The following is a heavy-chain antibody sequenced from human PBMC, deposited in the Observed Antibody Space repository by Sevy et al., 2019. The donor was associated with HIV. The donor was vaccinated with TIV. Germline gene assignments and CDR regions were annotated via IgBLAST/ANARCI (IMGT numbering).Heavy chain of an antibody. Sequence: SETLSLTCTVSGGSVSSGSYYWSWIRQPPGKGLEWIGYTYYSGSTNYNPSLKSRVPISVDTSKNQFSLKLSSMTAADTAVYYCARTSSGATMGSLYFDYWGQGTLVTVSS. D-gene: IGHD1-26*01. CDR3: ARTSSGATMGSLYFDY. CDR2: TYYSGST. V-gene: IGHV4-61*01. CDR1: GGSVSSGSYY. J-gene: IGHJ4*02.